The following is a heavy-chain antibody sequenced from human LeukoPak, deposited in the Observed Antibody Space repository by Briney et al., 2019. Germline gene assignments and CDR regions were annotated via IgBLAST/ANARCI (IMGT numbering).Heavy chain of an antibody. D-gene: IGHD3-16*01. CDR3: ARWTPRGKYYFDY. CDR2: ISGSGGST. V-gene: IGHV3-23*01. Sequence: TGGSLRLSCAASGFTFSSYAMSWVRQAPGKGPEWVSSISGSGGSTYYADSVKGRFTISRDNSKNTLYLQMNSLRAEDTAVYYCARWTPRGKYYFDYWGQGTLVTVSS. CDR1: GFTFSSYA. J-gene: IGHJ4*02.